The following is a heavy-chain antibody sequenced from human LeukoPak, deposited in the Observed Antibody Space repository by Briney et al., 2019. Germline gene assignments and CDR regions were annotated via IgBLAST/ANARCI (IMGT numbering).Heavy chain of an antibody. V-gene: IGHV4-61*01. Sequence: SETLSLTCTVSGGSVSSGSSYWSWIRQSPGKGLEWIGYIYYSGSTNYNPSLKSRVTISVDTSKNQFSLKLTSVTAADTAVYYCAKVTSTRALRYFDWFNYWGQGTLVTVSS. CDR2: IYYSGST. D-gene: IGHD3-9*01. CDR1: GGSVSSGSSY. CDR3: AKVTSTRALRYFDWFNY. J-gene: IGHJ5*01.